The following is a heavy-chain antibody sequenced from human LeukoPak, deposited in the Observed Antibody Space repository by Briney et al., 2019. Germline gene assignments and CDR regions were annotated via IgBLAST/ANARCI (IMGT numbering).Heavy chain of an antibody. J-gene: IGHJ4*02. Sequence: LETLSLTCTVSGGSISSSSYYWGWIRQPPGKGLEWIGSIYYSGSTYYNPSLKSRVTVSVDTPKNQFSLKLSSVTAADTAVYYCARGTDYYDSSGYYRYFDYWGQGTLVTVSS. D-gene: IGHD3-22*01. CDR3: ARGTDYYDSSGYYRYFDY. CDR2: IYYSGST. V-gene: IGHV4-39*01. CDR1: GGSISSSSYY.